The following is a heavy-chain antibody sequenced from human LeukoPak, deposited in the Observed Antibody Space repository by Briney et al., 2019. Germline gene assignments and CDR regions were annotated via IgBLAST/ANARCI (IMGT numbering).Heavy chain of an antibody. CDR2: IYYSGST. D-gene: IGHD2-15*01. V-gene: IGHV4-38-2*01. J-gene: IGHJ3*02. CDR1: GYSISSGHY. Sequence: QPSETLSLTCAVSGYSISSGHYWDWIRQPPGKGLEWIGSIYYSGSTYYNPSLKSRVTISVDTSKNQFSLKLSSVTAADTAVYYCALSTGGPPDAFDIWGQGTMVTVSS. CDR3: ALSTGGPPDAFDI.